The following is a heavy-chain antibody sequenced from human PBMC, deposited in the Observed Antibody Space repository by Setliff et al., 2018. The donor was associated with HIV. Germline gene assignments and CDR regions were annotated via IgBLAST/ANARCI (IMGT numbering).Heavy chain of an antibody. J-gene: IGHJ4*02. CDR2: IYHTGSS. CDR3: ARNVLDLVISVYGF. Sequence: SETLSLTCDVSGFSISSRYYWGWIRQSPGKGLEWIGNIYHTGSSYYNPSLNDRATISLDTSKNQFSLKLNSVTAADTAVYYCARNVLDLVISVYGFWGQGILVTVSS. V-gene: IGHV4-38-2*01. CDR1: GFSISSRYY. D-gene: IGHD3-22*01.